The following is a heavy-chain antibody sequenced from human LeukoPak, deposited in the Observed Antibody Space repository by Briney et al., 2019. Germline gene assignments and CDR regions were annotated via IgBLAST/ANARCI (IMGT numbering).Heavy chain of an antibody. CDR1: GFTFSDYY. V-gene: IGHV3-11*01. CDR2: ISSSGSTI. CDR3: ARKSNNWNYYSPNWFDP. Sequence: GGSLRLSCAASGFTFSDYYMSWIRQAPGKGLEWVSYISSSGSTIYYADSVKGRFTISRDNAKNSLYLQMNSLRAEDAAVYYCARKSNNWNYYSPNWFDPWGQGTLVTVSS. J-gene: IGHJ5*02. D-gene: IGHD1-7*01.